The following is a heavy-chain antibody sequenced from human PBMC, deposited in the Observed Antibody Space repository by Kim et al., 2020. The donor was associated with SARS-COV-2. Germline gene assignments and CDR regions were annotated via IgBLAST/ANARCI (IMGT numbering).Heavy chain of an antibody. CDR1: GGSFNGYY. D-gene: IGHD3-22*01. V-gene: IGHV4-34*01. CDR3: ARLMIVALDAFDI. Sequence: SETLSLTCAFYGGSFNGYYWTWIRQFPGQGREWIGEINHSGSTNYNPSLKSRLTISVDTSKNLFSMKLSAVTAADTALYYCARLMIVALDAFDIWGQGTMVSVSA. J-gene: IGHJ3*02. CDR2: INHSGST.